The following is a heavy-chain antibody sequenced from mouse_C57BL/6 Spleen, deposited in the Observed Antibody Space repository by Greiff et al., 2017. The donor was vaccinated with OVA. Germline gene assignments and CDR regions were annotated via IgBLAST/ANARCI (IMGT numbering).Heavy chain of an antibody. J-gene: IGHJ2*01. D-gene: IGHD6-5*01. Sequence: QVQLQQSGPELVKPGASVKISCKASGYAFSSSWMNWVKQRPGKGLEWIGRIYPGDGDTNYNGKFKGKATLTADKSSSTAYMQLSSLTSEDAAVYFCARGAYRDYWGQGTTLTVSS. CDR1: GYAFSSSW. V-gene: IGHV1-82*01. CDR3: ARGAYRDY. CDR2: IYPGDGDT.